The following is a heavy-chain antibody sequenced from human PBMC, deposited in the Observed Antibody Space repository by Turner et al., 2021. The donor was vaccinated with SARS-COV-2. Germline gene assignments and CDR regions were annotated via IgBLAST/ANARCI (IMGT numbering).Heavy chain of an antibody. CDR2: ISYDGSNK. Sequence: QVQLVESGGGVVQPGRSLRLSCADSGFTFSSYAMNWVSQAPGKGLEWVAVISYDGSNKYYADSVKGRFTISRDNSKNTLYLQMNSLRAEDTAVYYCAGIQSYDRSDYYGMDVWGQGTTVTVSS. CDR1: GFTFSSYA. J-gene: IGHJ6*02. CDR3: AGIQSYDRSDYYGMDV. V-gene: IGHV3-30-3*01. D-gene: IGHD3-22*01.